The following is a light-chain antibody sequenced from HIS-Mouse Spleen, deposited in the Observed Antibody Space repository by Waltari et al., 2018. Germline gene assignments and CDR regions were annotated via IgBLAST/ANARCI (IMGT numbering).Light chain of an antibody. J-gene: IGKJ1*01. Sequence: DIQLTQSPSFLSASVGDRVTITCRASQGISSYLAWYQQKPGQAPKLLMYAASTLQSGVPSRFSGSGSGTEFTLTISSLQPEDFATYYCQQLNSYPWTFGQGTKVEIK. CDR1: QGISSY. V-gene: IGKV1-9*01. CDR2: AAS. CDR3: QQLNSYPWT.